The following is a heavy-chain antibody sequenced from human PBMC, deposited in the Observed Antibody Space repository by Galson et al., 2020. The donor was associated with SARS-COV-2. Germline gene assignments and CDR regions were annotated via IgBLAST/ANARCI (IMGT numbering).Heavy chain of an antibody. CDR2: IYYSGST. Sequence: SETLSLTCTVSGGSISSYYWSWIRQPPGKGLEWIGYIYYSGSTNYNPSLKSRVTISVDTSKNQFSLKLSSVTAADTAVYYCARATPTRNLEWLLSPMDYYYYYYMDVWGKGTTVTVSS. D-gene: IGHD3-3*01. J-gene: IGHJ6*03. CDR3: ARATPTRNLEWLLSPMDYYYYYYMDV. V-gene: IGHV4-59*01. CDR1: GGSISSYY.